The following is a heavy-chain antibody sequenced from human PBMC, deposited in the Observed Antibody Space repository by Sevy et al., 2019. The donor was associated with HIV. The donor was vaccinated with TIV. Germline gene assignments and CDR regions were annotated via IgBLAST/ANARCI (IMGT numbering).Heavy chain of an antibody. CDR2: IIPVLGTV. V-gene: IGHV1-69*13. J-gene: IGHJ4*02. CDR3: ARGGGNGWYYFDY. D-gene: IGHD6-19*01. CDR1: GGTFSSYG. Sequence: ASVKVSCKASGGTFSSYGISWVRQAPGHWLEWMGGIIPVLGTVNYAQKFQGRVTITADESTKTVYMELSSLRSEDTAVYYCARGGGNGWYYFDYWGQETLVTVSS.